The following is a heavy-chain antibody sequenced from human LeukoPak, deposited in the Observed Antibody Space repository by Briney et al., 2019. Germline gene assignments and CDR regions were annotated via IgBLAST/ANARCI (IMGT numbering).Heavy chain of an antibody. D-gene: IGHD3-22*01. CDR1: GFTVSSNY. J-gene: IGHJ4*02. V-gene: IGHV3-66*01. Sequence: GGSLRLSCAASGFTVSSNYMSWVRQAPGKGLEWVSVIYSGGSTYYADSVKGRFTISRDNSKNTLYLQMNSLRAEDTAVYYCAADYYDSSGPGYWGQGTLVTVSS. CDR2: IYSGGST. CDR3: AADYYDSSGPGY.